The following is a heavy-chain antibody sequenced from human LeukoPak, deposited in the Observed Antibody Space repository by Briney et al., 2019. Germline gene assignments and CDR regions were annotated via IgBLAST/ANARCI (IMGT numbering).Heavy chain of an antibody. V-gene: IGHV2-5*02. CDR3: AHRRPGHLTGWDNSYFDN. D-gene: IGHD1/OR15-1a*01. CDR2: IYWDDDK. Sequence: GSGPTLVNPTQTLTLTCTFSGFSLYSRGVGVGWIRQPPGKALEWLSVIYWDDDKRYNPSLRSRLTMSKDASKSQVFLVMSNMDPVDTATYYCAHRRPGHLTGWDNSYFDNWGPGTLVTVSS. J-gene: IGHJ4*02. CDR1: GFSLYSRGVG.